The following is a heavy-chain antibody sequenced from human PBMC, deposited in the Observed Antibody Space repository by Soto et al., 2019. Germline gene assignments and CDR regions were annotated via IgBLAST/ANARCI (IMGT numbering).Heavy chain of an antibody. V-gene: IGHV3-23*01. J-gene: IGHJ4*02. D-gene: IGHD3-10*01. CDR3: APRTTLLWFGELYY. CDR1: GFTFSSYA. Sequence: RLSCAASGFTFSSYAMSWVRQAPGKGLEWVSAISGSGGSTYYADSVKGRFTISRDNSKNTLYLQMNSLRAEDTAVYYCAPRTTLLWFGELYYWGQGTLVTVSS. CDR2: ISGSGGST.